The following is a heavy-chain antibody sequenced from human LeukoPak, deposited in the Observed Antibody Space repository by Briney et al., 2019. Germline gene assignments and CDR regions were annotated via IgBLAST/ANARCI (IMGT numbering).Heavy chain of an antibody. D-gene: IGHD6-13*01. V-gene: IGHV3-30*18. CDR2: ISYDGSNK. CDR1: GFIFRSYG. Sequence: GGSLRLSCAGSGFIFRSYGLHWVRQAPGKGLEWVAVISYDGSNKYYADSVKGRFTISRDNSKNTLYLQMNSLRAEDTAVYYCAKDDSGAAAGTHAFDIWGQGTMVTVSS. CDR3: AKDDSGAAAGTHAFDI. J-gene: IGHJ3*02.